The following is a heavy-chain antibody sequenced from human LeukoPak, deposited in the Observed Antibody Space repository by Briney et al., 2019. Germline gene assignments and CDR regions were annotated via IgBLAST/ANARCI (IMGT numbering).Heavy chain of an antibody. J-gene: IGHJ4*02. CDR1: GYTFTSYY. CDR2: INPSGGST. V-gene: IGHV1-46*01. Sequence: ASVKVSCKASGYTFTSYYMHWVRQAPGQGLEWMGLINPSGGSTSYAQKFQGRVTMARDTSTSTVYMELSSLRSEDTAVYFCARDTVEMATIMYFDYWGQGILVTVSS. D-gene: IGHD5-24*01. CDR3: ARDTVEMATIMYFDY.